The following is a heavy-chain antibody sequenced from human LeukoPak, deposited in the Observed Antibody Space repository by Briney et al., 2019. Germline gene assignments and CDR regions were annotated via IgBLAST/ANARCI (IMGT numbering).Heavy chain of an antibody. CDR3: TRDRGEDAFDI. J-gene: IGHJ3*02. Sequence: GGSLRLSCAASGFTFSSYSMNWVRQAPGKGLEWVSYISSSSSTIYYADSVKGRFTISRDNAKNSLYLQMNSLRAGDTAVYYCTRDRGEDAFDIWGQGTMVTVSS. V-gene: IGHV3-48*01. D-gene: IGHD3-16*01. CDR1: GFTFSSYS. CDR2: ISSSSSTI.